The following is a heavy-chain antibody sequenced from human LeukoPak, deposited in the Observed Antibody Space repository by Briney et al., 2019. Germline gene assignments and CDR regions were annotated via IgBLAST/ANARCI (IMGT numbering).Heavy chain of an antibody. Sequence: SETLSLTCPVSGDSISDYYWSWIRQPPGKGLEWIGYISYSGNTNYNPSLKSRVTISVDTSKNQFSLKLSSVTAADTAVYYCARVRGSSGWYGSYYFDYWGQGTLVTVSS. CDR2: ISYSGNT. V-gene: IGHV4-59*01. CDR3: ARVRGSSGWYGSYYFDY. CDR1: GDSISDYY. J-gene: IGHJ4*02. D-gene: IGHD6-19*01.